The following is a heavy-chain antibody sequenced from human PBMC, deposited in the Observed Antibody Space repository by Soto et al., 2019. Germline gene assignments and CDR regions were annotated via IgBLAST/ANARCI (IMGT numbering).Heavy chain of an antibody. CDR1: GGSISSSSYY. D-gene: IGHD6-6*01. V-gene: IGHV4-39*01. CDR2: IYYSGST. Sequence: SETLSLTCTVSGGSISSSSYYWGWIRQPPGKGLEWIGSIYYSGSTYYNPSLKSRVTISVDTSKNQFSLKLSSVTAADTAVYYCARHISSSPRWFDPWGQGTLVTVSS. J-gene: IGHJ5*02. CDR3: ARHISSSPRWFDP.